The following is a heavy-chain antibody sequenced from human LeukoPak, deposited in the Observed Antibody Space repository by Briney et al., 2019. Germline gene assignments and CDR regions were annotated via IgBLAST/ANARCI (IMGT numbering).Heavy chain of an antibody. D-gene: IGHD3-10*01. J-gene: IGHJ4*02. CDR2: IDPSDSYT. V-gene: IGHV5-10-1*01. Sequence: GESLKISCKGSGYSFTSYWISWVRQMPGKGLERMGRIDPSDSYTNYSPSFQGHVTISADKSISTAYLQWSSLKASDTAMYYCARSLEVYYRENFDYWGQGTLVTVSS. CDR1: GYSFTSYW. CDR3: ARSLEVYYRENFDY.